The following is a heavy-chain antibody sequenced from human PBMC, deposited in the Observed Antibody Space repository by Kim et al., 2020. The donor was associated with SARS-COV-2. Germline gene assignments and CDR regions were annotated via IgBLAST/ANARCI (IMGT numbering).Heavy chain of an antibody. Sequence: YDGSKKYYADSVKGRFTNTRDNTKDTLYLQMNSLRAEDTAVYYCAKGVVSWGQGTLVTVSS. CDR3: AKGVVS. J-gene: IGHJ4*02. CDR2: YDGSKK. V-gene: IGHV3-30*18.